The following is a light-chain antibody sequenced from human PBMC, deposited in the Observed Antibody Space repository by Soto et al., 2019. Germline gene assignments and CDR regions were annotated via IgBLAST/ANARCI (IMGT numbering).Light chain of an antibody. J-gene: IGKJ3*01. Sequence: EIVMTQSPATLSVSPGERATLSCRASQSVGSDLAWYQQKPGQAPRLLIYGASTGATGIPARFSGSGSGTEFTLTISSLQSEDFAVYYCQQYNNWPPLFGPGTKGDIK. CDR1: QSVGSD. V-gene: IGKV3-15*01. CDR3: QQYNNWPPL. CDR2: GAS.